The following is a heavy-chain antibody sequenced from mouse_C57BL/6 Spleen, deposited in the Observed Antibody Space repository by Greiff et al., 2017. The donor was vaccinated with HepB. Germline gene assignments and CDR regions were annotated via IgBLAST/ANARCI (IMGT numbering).Heavy chain of an antibody. Sequence: EVKLEESGPGLVKPSQSLSLTCSVTGYSITSGYYWNWIRQFPGNKLEWMGYISYDGSNNYNPSLKNRISITRDTSKNQFFLKLNSVTTEDTATYYWARRKDGSSHAWFAYGGQGTLVTVSA. J-gene: IGHJ3*01. CDR1: GYSITSGYY. V-gene: IGHV3-6*01. D-gene: IGHD1-1*01. CDR3: ARRKDGSSHAWFAY. CDR2: ISYDGSN.